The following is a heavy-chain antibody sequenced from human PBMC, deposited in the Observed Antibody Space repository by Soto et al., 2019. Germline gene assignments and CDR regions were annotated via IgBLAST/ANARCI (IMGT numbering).Heavy chain of an antibody. CDR3: ARLTRAYYYDSSGYYPPTHFDY. J-gene: IGHJ4*02. V-gene: IGHV4-59*01. CDR2: IYYSGST. Sequence: SETLSLTCTVSGGSISSYYWSWIRQPPGKGLEWIGYIYYSGSTNYNPSLKSRVTISVDTSKNQFSLKLSSVTAADTAVYYCARLTRAYYYDSSGYYPPTHFDYWGQGTLVTVSS. CDR1: GGSISSYY. D-gene: IGHD3-22*01.